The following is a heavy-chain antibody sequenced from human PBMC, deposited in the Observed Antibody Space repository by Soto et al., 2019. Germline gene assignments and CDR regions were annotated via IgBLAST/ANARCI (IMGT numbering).Heavy chain of an antibody. V-gene: IGHV1-58*01. CDR2: IIIAGGGT. J-gene: IGHJ3*02. CDR3: AAELYSGGRCCSFDI. CDR1: GIIFSNSA. D-gene: IGHD2-15*01. Sequence: QMQVVQSGPEVKKPGTSVTVSCKTSGIIFSNSAVQWVRQARGQRLEWLGYIIIAGGGTKYSQNLQGKITITRHMATNTADMQLTSLRSEDTAIYYCAAELYSGGRCCSFDIWGQGTMITVSS.